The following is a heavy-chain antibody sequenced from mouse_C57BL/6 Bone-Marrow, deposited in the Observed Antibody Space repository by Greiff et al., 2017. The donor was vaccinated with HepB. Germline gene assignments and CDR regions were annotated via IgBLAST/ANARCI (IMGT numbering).Heavy chain of an antibody. CDR1: GYTFTSYW. Sequence: VQLQQPGAELVMPGASVKLSCKASGYTFTSYWMHWVKQRPGQGLEWIGEIDPSDSYTNYNQKFKGKSTLTVDKSSSTAYMQLSSLTSEDSAVYYCARTGIYDGYTGFAYWGQGTLVTVSA. CDR3: ARTGIYDGYTGFAY. D-gene: IGHD2-3*01. V-gene: IGHV1-69*01. CDR2: IDPSDSYT. J-gene: IGHJ3*01.